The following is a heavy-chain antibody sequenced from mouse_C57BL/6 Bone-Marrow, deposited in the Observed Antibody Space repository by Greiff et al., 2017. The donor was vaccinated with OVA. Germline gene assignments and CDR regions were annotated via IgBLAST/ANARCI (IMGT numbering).Heavy chain of an antibody. Sequence: EVQLQQSGPVLVKPGASVKMSCKASGYTFTDYYMNWVKQSHGKSLEWIGVINPYNGGTSYNQKFKGKATLTVDKSSSTAYMELNSLTSEDSAVYYCARGIYYYGSYWYFDVWGTGTTVTVSS. J-gene: IGHJ1*03. V-gene: IGHV1-19*01. CDR3: ARGIYYYGSYWYFDV. D-gene: IGHD1-1*01. CDR1: GYTFTDYY. CDR2: INPYNGGT.